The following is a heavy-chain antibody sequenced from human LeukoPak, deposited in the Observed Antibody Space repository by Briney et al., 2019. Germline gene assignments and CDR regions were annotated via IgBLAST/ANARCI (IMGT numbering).Heavy chain of an antibody. D-gene: IGHD3-22*01. CDR3: ARDNYPNYYDSSGYYYYYYMDV. CDR1: GVSISSYY. V-gene: IGHV4-4*07. Sequence: PSDTLSLTCTVSGVSISSYYWSWIRQPAGKGLEWLGRIYTSGSTNYNPSLKSRVPMSVDTSKNQFSLKLSSVTAADTAVYYCARDNYPNYYDSSGYYYYYYMDVWGKGTTVTVSS. J-gene: IGHJ6*03. CDR2: IYTSGST.